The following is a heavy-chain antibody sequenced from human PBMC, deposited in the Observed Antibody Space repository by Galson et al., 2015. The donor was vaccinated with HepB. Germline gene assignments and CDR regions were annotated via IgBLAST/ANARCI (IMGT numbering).Heavy chain of an antibody. CDR2: ISGSSTTI. CDR1: GFTFSTYS. CDR3: ARDEGGGSHNWFDP. J-gene: IGHJ5*02. Sequence: SLRLSCAASGFTFSTYSMNWVRQAPGKGLEWLSYISGSSTTIYYADSVKGRFTISRDNAKNSLYLQMNNLRAEDTAVYYCARDEGGGSHNWFDPWGQGTLVTVSS. V-gene: IGHV3-48*01. D-gene: IGHD2-15*01.